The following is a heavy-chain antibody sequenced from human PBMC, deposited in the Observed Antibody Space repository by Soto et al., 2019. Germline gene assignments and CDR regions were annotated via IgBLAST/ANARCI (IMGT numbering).Heavy chain of an antibody. CDR2: IYWDDDK. CDR3: VHVGTIFGVVINFDY. Sequence: QITLKESGPTLVKPTQTLTLTCTFSGFSLSTSGVGVGWIRQPPGKALEWLALIYWDDDKRYRPSLKSRLTITKDTSKTQVVLTMTNMDPVDIGTYYCVHVGTIFGVVINFDYWGPGTLVTVSS. D-gene: IGHD3-3*01. J-gene: IGHJ4*02. CDR1: GFSLSTSGVG. V-gene: IGHV2-5*02.